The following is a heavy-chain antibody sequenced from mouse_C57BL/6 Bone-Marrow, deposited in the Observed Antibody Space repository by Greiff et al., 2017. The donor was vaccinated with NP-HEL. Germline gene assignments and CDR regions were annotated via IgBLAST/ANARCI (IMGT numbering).Heavy chain of an antibody. CDR1: GYTFTDYY. Sequence: VQLQQSGPELVKPGASVKISCKASGYTFTDYYMNWVKQSHGKSLEWIGDINPNNGGTSYNQKFKGKATLTVDKSSSTAYMELRSLTSEDSAVYYCARWDYGIDYWGQGTTLTVSS. CDR3: ARWDYGIDY. CDR2: INPNNGGT. D-gene: IGHD2-4*01. V-gene: IGHV1-26*01. J-gene: IGHJ2*01.